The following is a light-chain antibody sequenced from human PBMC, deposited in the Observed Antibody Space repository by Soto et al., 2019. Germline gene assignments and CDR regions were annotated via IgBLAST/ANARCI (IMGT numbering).Light chain of an antibody. CDR3: SSYTSSSTLV. CDR1: SIDVGDYNY. Sequence: QSVLTQPASVSGSPGQSITISCTGTSIDVGDYNYVSWYQQHPGKAPKLMIYDVSDRPSGVSNRFSGSKSGNTASLTISGLQAEDEADYYCSSYTSSSTLVFGGGTKLTVL. J-gene: IGLJ3*02. CDR2: DVS. V-gene: IGLV2-14*03.